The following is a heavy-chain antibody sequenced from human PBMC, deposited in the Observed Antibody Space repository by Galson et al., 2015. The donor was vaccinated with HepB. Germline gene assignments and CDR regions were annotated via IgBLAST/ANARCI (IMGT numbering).Heavy chain of an antibody. CDR3: AKVDRGASPRRGFDY. Sequence: SLRLSCAASDFTFSSSAMSWVRQAPGTGLEGVSSISGSGGRPNYADSVKGRFTISSDNSKNTLYLQMNILRAEDTAVYYCAKVDRGASPRRGFDYWGQGTLVTVSS. V-gene: IGHV3-23*01. CDR2: ISGSGGRP. D-gene: IGHD2-2*03. CDR1: DFTFSSSA. J-gene: IGHJ4*02.